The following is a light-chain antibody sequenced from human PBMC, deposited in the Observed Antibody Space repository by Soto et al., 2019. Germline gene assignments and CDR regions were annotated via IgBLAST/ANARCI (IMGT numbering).Light chain of an antibody. CDR2: AAS. Sequence: DIQMTQSPSSLSASVGDRVTITCRASQTITSDLNWYQQKPGKAPKLLIYAASRLQTGVPSRFSGSGSGTDFTLTISTLQPEDFATYYCQQAYTAPVTFGHGTRLEIK. J-gene: IGKJ5*01. V-gene: IGKV1-39*01. CDR1: QTITSD. CDR3: QQAYTAPVT.